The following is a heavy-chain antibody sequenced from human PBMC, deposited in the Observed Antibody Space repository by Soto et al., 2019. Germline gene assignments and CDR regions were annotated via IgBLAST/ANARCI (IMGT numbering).Heavy chain of an antibody. Sequence: SETLSLTCAVYGGSFSGYYWSWIRQPPGKGLEWIGEINHSGSTNYNPSLKSRVTISVDTSKNQFSLKLSSVTAADTAVYYCARLWNPLPKDYYMDVWGKGTTVTVS. CDR3: ARLWNPLPKDYYMDV. J-gene: IGHJ6*03. V-gene: IGHV4-34*01. CDR2: INHSGST. CDR1: GGSFSGYY. D-gene: IGHD1-1*01.